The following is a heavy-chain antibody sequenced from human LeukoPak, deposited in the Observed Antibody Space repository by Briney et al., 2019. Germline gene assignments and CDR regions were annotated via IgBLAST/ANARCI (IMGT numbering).Heavy chain of an antibody. CDR2: IRSSGSTK. CDR1: GFTFSDYY. J-gene: IGHJ4*02. Sequence: GGSLRLSCAASGFTFSDYYMSWIRQAPGKGLEWVSYIRSSGSTKNSADFVKGRFTISRDNAKSSLYLQMDSLRAEDTAVYYCARDTYYYDSRPYIFDYWGQGTLVTVSS. D-gene: IGHD3-22*01. CDR3: ARDTYYYDSRPYIFDY. V-gene: IGHV3-11*01.